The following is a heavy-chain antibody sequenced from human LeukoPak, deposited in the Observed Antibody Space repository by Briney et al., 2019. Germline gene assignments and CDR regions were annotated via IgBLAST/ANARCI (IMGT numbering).Heavy chain of an antibody. Sequence: ASVKVSCKASGYTFTSYYMHWVRQAPGQGLEWMGIINPSGGSTSYAQKFQGRVTMTRDTSTSTVYMELSSLRSEDTAVYYCARVYEPPGYSGSYGTDAFDIWGQGTMVTVSS. CDR2: INPSGGST. D-gene: IGHD6-13*01. CDR1: GYTFTSYY. V-gene: IGHV1-46*01. CDR3: ARVYEPPGYSGSYGTDAFDI. J-gene: IGHJ3*02.